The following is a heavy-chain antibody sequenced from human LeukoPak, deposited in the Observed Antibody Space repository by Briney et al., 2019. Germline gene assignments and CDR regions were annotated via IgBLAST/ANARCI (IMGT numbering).Heavy chain of an antibody. CDR2: ISYDGSNK. CDR1: GFTFSSYG. Sequence: GRSLRLSCTASGFTFSSYGMHWVRKAPGKGLEWVAVISYDGSNKYYADSVKARFTISRDNSKNTLYLQMNSLRAEDTAVYYCAKLSSYGGHGWGQGTLVTVSS. D-gene: IGHD4-23*01. CDR3: AKLSSYGGHG. V-gene: IGHV3-30*18. J-gene: IGHJ4*02.